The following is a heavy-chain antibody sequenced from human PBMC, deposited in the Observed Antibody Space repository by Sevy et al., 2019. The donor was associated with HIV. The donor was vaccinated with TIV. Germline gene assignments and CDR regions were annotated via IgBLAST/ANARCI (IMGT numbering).Heavy chain of an antibody. CDR2: IYYNGHI. V-gene: IGHV4-59*08. D-gene: IGHD3-10*01. CDR3: AGENARGRGYS. Sequence: SETLSLTCTVSGGSITSLYWNWIRQPPGKGLEWIANIYYNGHINYNPPLKSRVTLSFDTSKNQFTLRLGSVTAADKAMYYCAGENARGRGYSWGKGNLATVSS. J-gene: IGHJ4*02. CDR1: GGSITSLY.